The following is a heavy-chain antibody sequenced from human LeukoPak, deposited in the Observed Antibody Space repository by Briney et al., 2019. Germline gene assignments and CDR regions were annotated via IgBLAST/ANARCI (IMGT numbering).Heavy chain of an antibody. CDR3: ARPTVAGTPYDAFNI. CDR2: IYYSGST. J-gene: IGHJ3*02. D-gene: IGHD6-19*01. Sequence: PSQTLSLTCTVSGGSISSGGYYWSWIRQHPGKGLEWIGYIYYSGSTYYNPSLKSRVTISVDTSKNQFSLKLSSVTAADTAVYSCARPTVAGTPYDAFNIWGQGTMVTVSS. CDR1: GGSISSGGYY. V-gene: IGHV4-31*03.